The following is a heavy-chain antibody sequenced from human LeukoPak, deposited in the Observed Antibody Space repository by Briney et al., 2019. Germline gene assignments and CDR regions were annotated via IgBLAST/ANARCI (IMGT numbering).Heavy chain of an antibody. V-gene: IGHV4-59*07. Sequence: SDTLSLTCTVSGGSMSIYYGSWIRRPREEGLEWIGHLYYSGSAKYKSSLKSRVTISADMSKNQFSLNLSSVTAADTAVFYCARSLWGYHMEVWGKGTTVTVSS. D-gene: IGHD3-16*01. CDR3: ARSLWGYHMEV. CDR2: LYYSGSA. J-gene: IGHJ6*03. CDR1: GGSMSIYY.